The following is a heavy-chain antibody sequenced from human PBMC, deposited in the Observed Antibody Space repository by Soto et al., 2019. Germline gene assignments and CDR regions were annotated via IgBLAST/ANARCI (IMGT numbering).Heavy chain of an antibody. CDR3: ARKRPAATQRYFDY. V-gene: IGHV3-30-3*01. CDR2: ISYDGSNK. J-gene: IGHJ4*02. Sequence: QVPLVESGGGVVQPGRSLRLSCAASGFTFSSYAMHWVRQAPGKGLEWVAVISYDGSNKYYADSVKGRFTISRDNSKNTLYLQMNSLRAEDTAVYYCARKRPAATQRYFDYWGQGTLVTVSS. CDR1: GFTFSSYA. D-gene: IGHD2-15*01.